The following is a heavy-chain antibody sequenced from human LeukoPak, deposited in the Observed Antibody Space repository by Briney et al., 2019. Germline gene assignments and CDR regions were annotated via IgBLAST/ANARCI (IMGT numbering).Heavy chain of an antibody. CDR2: IFWDDDK. D-gene: IGHD5-24*01. V-gene: IGHV2-5*02. CDR1: GFSLTTSGVG. Sequence: SGPTLVKPTQTLTLTCTFSGFSLTTSGVGVGWIRQPPGKALEWLALIFWDDDKRYSPSLKSRLTITKDTSKNQVVLTMTNMDPVDTATYYCAHRMARNDAFDIWGQGTMVTVSS. CDR3: AHRMARNDAFDI. J-gene: IGHJ3*02.